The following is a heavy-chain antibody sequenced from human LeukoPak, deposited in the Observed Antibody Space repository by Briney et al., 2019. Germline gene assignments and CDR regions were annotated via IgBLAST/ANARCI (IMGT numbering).Heavy chain of an antibody. CDR3: ARMYYYDSSGDNWFDP. J-gene: IGHJ5*02. Sequence: ASVKVSCKASGYTFTSYDVNWVRQAPGQGLGWVGWMNPNSGNTGYAQKFQGRVTITRNTSISTAYMELSSLTSEDTAMYYCARMYYYDSSGDNWFDPWGQGTLVTVSS. CDR1: GYTFTSYD. V-gene: IGHV1-8*03. D-gene: IGHD3-22*01. CDR2: MNPNSGNT.